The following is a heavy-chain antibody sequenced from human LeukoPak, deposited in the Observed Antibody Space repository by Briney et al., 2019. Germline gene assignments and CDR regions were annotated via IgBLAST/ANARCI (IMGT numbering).Heavy chain of an antibody. CDR1: GGSISSYY. CDR3: ARVRLAAMARIFDY. V-gene: IGHV4-59*01. J-gene: IGHJ4*02. Sequence: SETLSLTCTVSGGSISSYYWSWIRQPPGKGLEWIGCIYYSGSTNYNPSLKSRVTISVDTSKNQFSLKLSSVTAADTAVYYCARVRLAAMARIFDYWGQGTLVTVSS. D-gene: IGHD5-18*01. CDR2: IYYSGST.